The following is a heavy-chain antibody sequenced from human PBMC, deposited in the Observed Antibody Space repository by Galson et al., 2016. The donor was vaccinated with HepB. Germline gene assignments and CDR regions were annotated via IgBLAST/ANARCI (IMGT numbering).Heavy chain of an antibody. CDR2: IIPILGIA. CDR3: ASSNFNCSSTSCYINWFDP. Sequence: VKVSCKASGGTFSSYAISWVRQAPGQGLEWMGGIIPILGIANYAQKFQGRVTITADKSTSTAYMELSSLRSEDTAVYYCASSNFNCSSTSCYINWFDPWGQGTLVTVSS. D-gene: IGHD2-2*02. CDR1: GGTFSSYA. V-gene: IGHV1-69*10. J-gene: IGHJ5*02.